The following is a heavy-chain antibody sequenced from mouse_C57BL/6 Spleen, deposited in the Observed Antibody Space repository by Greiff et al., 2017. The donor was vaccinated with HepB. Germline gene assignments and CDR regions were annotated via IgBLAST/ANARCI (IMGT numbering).Heavy chain of an antibody. D-gene: IGHD1-1*01. CDR2: ISNGGGST. J-gene: IGHJ1*02. CDR3: AKHGRTNYVYFDV. Sequence: EVHLVESGGGLVQPGGSLKLSCAASGFTFSDYYMYWVRQTPEKRLEWVAYISNGGGSTYYPDTVKGRFTISRDNAKNTLYLQMSRLKSEDTAMYYGAKHGRTNYVYFDVWGTGTTVTVSS. V-gene: IGHV5-12*01. CDR1: GFTFSDYY.